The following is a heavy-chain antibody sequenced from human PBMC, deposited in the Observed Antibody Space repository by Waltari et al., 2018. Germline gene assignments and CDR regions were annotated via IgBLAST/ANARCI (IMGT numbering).Heavy chain of an antibody. V-gene: IGHV3-23*04. CDR1: GFTFSSYA. D-gene: IGHD3-10*01. CDR3: AKIPELLWFRNYYYMDV. Sequence: EVQLVESGGGLVQPGGSLRLSCAASGFTFSSYAMSWVRQAPGKGLEWVSAISGSGGSKYYADSVKGRFTISRDNSKNTLYLQMNSLRAEDTAVYYCAKIPELLWFRNYYYMDVWGKGTTVTVSS. J-gene: IGHJ6*03. CDR2: ISGSGGSK.